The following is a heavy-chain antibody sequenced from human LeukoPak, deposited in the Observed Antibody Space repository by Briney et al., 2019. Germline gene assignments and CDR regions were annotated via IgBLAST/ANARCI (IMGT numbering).Heavy chain of an antibody. CDR3: ARRSSSSWYGAFDI. CDR1: GYSFTNYW. Sequence: AESPKISCKGSGYSFTNYWIGWVRQMPGKGLEWMGIIYPGDSDTRYSPSFQGQVTISADKSISTAYLQWSSLKASDTAMYYCARRSSSSWYGAFDIWGQGTMVTVSS. CDR2: IYPGDSDT. V-gene: IGHV5-51*01. D-gene: IGHD6-13*01. J-gene: IGHJ3*02.